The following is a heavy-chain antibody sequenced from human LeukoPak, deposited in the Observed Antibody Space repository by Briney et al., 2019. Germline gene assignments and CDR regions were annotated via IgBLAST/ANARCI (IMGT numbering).Heavy chain of an antibody. CDR3: AREHKIVGATEFDY. CDR2: INAGNGNT. J-gene: IGHJ4*02. Sequence: ASVKVSCKASGYTFTSYATHWVRQAPGQRLEWMGWINAGNGNTKYSQKFQGRVTITRDTSASTAYMELSSLRSEDTAVYYCAREHKIVGATEFDYWGQGTLVTVSS. D-gene: IGHD1-26*01. CDR1: GYTFTSYA. V-gene: IGHV1-3*01.